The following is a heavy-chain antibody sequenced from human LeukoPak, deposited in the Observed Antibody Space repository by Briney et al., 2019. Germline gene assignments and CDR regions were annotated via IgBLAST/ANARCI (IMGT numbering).Heavy chain of an antibody. CDR3: AGLYYYGSGSSFDY. V-gene: IGHV4-4*07. J-gene: IGHJ4*02. Sequence: SETLSLTCTVSGGSISSYYWSWIRQPAGKGLEWIGRIYTSGSTNYNPSLKSRVTISVDKSKNQFSLKLSSVTAADTAVYYCAGLYYYGSGSSFDYWGQGTLVTVSS. CDR2: IYTSGST. D-gene: IGHD3-10*01. CDR1: GGSISSYY.